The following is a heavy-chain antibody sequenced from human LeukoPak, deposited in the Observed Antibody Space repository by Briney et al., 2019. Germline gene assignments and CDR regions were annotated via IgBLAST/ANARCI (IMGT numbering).Heavy chain of an antibody. Sequence: PSETLSLTCTVSGGSISSSGYYWGWIRQPPGKGLEWIGNIYYSGNTYYNPSLKSRVTISVDTAKNQFALKRTSVTAADAAVYYCARQGTMGAFDYWGQGTLVTVSS. CDR2: IYYSGNT. D-gene: IGHD3-16*01. V-gene: IGHV4-39*01. CDR1: GGSISSSGYY. CDR3: ARQGTMGAFDY. J-gene: IGHJ4*02.